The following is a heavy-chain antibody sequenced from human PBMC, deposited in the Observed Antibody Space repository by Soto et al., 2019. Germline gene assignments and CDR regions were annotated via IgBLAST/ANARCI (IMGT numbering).Heavy chain of an antibody. D-gene: IGHD5-12*01. J-gene: IGHJ3*02. CDR1: GHSISSGYY. V-gene: IGHV4-38-2*01. Sequence: ALTCAVSGHSISSGYYWGWIRQPPGKGLEWIGNVHHNENTYYNPSLKSRVTISLHTSKNQFSLKVSSVTAADTAVYYCARGADIMATTGDAFDIWGQGTMVTVSS. CDR3: ARGADIMATTGDAFDI. CDR2: VHHNENT.